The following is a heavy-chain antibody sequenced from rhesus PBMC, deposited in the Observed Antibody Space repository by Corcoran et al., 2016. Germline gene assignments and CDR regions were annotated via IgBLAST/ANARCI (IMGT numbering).Heavy chain of an antibody. J-gene: IGHJ4*01. D-gene: IGHD6-13*01. CDR2: IYGSGSST. CDR1: GGSISSSY. Sequence: QLQLQESGPGLVKPSETLSVTCAVSGGSISSSYWSWIRQAPGKGLVLIGYIYGSGSSTNYNPSLKSRVTLSVDTSKNQLSLKLSSVTTADTAVYYCARDGTYSSWSLDYWGQGVLVTVSS. CDR3: ARDGTYSSWSLDY. V-gene: IGHV4-169*02.